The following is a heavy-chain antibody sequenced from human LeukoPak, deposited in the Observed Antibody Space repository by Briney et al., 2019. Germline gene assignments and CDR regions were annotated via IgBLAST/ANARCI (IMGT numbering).Heavy chain of an antibody. D-gene: IGHD6-19*01. CDR1: GGSVSSNSAA. CDR3: AHSSGWFDY. J-gene: IGHJ4*02. V-gene: IGHV6-1*01. Sequence: SQTLSLTCVISGGSVSSNSAAWNWIRPSPSRGLEWLGRTYYRSKWHNEYAVSVKSRITISPDTSKNQFSLQLNSVTPDDTAVYYCAHSSGWFDYWGQGTLVTVSS. CDR2: TYYRSKWHN.